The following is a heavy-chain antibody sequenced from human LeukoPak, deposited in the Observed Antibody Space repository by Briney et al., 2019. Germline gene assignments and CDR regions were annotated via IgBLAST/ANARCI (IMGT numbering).Heavy chain of an antibody. J-gene: IGHJ4*02. D-gene: IGHD3-3*02. Sequence: GASVKVSCKASGYTFTGYYMHWVRQAPGQGLEWMGWINPNSGGTNYAQKFQGRVTMTRDTSISTAYMELSRLRSDDTAVYYCARDKVSLFGVVIMESNFDYWGQGTLVTVSS. CDR3: ARDKVSLFGVVIMESNFDY. CDR1: GYTFTGYY. V-gene: IGHV1-2*02. CDR2: INPNSGGT.